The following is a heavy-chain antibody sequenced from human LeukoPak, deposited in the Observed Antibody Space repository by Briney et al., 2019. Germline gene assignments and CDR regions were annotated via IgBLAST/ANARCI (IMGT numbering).Heavy chain of an antibody. J-gene: IGHJ6*02. V-gene: IGHV1-18*01. CDR2: ISAYNGNT. Sequence: GASVKVSCKASGYTFTSYGISWVRQAPGQGLEWMGWISAYNGNTNYAQKLQGRVTMTTDTSTSTAYMELRSLRSDDTAVYYCARDQTRLRLLEWTRDYYYYGMDVWGQGTTVTVSS. D-gene: IGHD3-3*01. CDR3: ARDQTRLRLLEWTRDYYYYGMDV. CDR1: GYTFTSYG.